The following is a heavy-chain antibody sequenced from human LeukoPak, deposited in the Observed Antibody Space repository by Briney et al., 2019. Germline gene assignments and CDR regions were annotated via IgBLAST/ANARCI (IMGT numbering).Heavy chain of an antibody. J-gene: IGHJ4*02. Sequence: GGSLRLSCAASGFTFSSYGMHWVRQAPGKGLEWVAVISYDGSNKYYADSVKGRFTISRDNSKNTLYLQMNSLRAEDTAVYYCAKDYGSGSYYTRFDYWGQGTLVTVSS. D-gene: IGHD3-10*01. V-gene: IGHV3-30*18. CDR1: GFTFSSYG. CDR2: ISYDGSNK. CDR3: AKDYGSGSYYTRFDY.